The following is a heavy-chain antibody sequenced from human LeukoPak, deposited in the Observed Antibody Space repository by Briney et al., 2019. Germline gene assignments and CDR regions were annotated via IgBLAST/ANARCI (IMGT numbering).Heavy chain of an antibody. CDR2: INPNSGGT. D-gene: IGHD3-9*01. CDR3: ARDSRYDILTGYYGY. J-gene: IGHJ4*02. CDR1: GYTFTGYY. Sequence: ASVKVSCKASGYTFTGYYMHWVRQAPGQGLEWMGWINPNSGGTNYAQKFQGRVTMTRDTSISTAYMELSRLGSDDTAVYYCARDSRYDILTGYYGYWGQGTLVTVSS. V-gene: IGHV1-2*02.